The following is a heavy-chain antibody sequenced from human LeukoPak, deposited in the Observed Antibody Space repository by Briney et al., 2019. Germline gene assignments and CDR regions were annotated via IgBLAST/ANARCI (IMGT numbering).Heavy chain of an antibody. V-gene: IGHV1-46*01. D-gene: IGHD3-22*01. CDR1: GYTFTSYY. CDR2: INPSGGST. CDR3: ARQEDYYDSSGYYVLVGAFDI. Sequence: ASVKVSCKASGYTFTSYYMHWVRQAPGQGLEWMGIINPSGGSTSYAQKFQGRVTMTRDMSTSTVYMELSSLRSEDTAVYYCARQEDYYDSSGYYVLVGAFDIWGQGTMVTVSS. J-gene: IGHJ3*02.